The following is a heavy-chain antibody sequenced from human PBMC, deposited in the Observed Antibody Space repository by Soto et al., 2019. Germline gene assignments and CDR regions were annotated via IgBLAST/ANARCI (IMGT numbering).Heavy chain of an antibody. D-gene: IGHD6-13*01. Sequence: EVQLVESGGGLVQPGRSLRLYCAASGFTFDDYAMPWVRQVPGKGLEWVSGINWNSGSIGYGDSVKGRFAISRDNAKNSLHLQMNSLSAEDTAFYYCVKDESINWYSGHFRHWGQGTLVTVSS. CDR2: INWNSGSI. V-gene: IGHV3-9*01. CDR3: VKDESINWYSGHFRH. CDR1: GFTFDDYA. J-gene: IGHJ1*01.